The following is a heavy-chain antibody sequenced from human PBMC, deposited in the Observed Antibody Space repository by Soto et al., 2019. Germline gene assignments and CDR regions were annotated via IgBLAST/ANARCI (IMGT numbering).Heavy chain of an antibody. CDR1: GFTFDDYT. D-gene: IGHD3-16*01. CDR3: AKDMPSGRGRYFDY. J-gene: IGHJ4*02. CDR2: ISWDGGST. Sequence: EVQLVESGGVVVQPGGSLRLSCAASGFTFDDYTMHWVRQAPGKGLEWDSLISWDGGSTYYADSVKGRFTISRDNSKNSLYLQMNSLRTEDTALYYCAKDMPSGRGRYFDYWGQGTLVTVSS. V-gene: IGHV3-43*01.